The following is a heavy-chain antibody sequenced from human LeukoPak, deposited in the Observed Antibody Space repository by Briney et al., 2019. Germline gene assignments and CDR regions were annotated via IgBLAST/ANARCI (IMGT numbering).Heavy chain of an antibody. J-gene: IGHJ4*02. CDR3: ARTQSQSGSYRYYFGY. D-gene: IGHD1-26*01. CDR1: GASVGSAGYH. CDR2: IYYISNT. V-gene: IGHV4-61*08. Sequence: PSEALSLTCTVSGASVGSAGYHWSWIRPPPGGGLEWIGYIYYISNTNYNPSLKSRVTMSVDPSKNQFSLKLNSVTAADTAVYYCARTQSQSGSYRYYFGYWGQGTLVTVSS.